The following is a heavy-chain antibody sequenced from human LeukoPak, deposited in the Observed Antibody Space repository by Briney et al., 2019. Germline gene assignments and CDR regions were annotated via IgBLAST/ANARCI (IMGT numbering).Heavy chain of an antibody. Sequence: SQTLSLTCTVSGDSISSGNFYWSWIRQPAGKGVEWIGRIYTSGSTNYNPSLKSRVTISVDTSKNQFSLKLSSVTAADTAVYYCARGGSSGYYLGYWGQGTLVTVSS. CDR3: ARGGSSGYYLGY. V-gene: IGHV4-61*02. D-gene: IGHD3-22*01. CDR1: GDSISSGNFY. CDR2: IYTSGST. J-gene: IGHJ4*01.